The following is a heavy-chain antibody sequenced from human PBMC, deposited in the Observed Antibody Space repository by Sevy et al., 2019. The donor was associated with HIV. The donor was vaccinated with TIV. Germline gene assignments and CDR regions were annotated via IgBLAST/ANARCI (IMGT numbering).Heavy chain of an antibody. Sequence: GGSLRLSCSASGFTFSSYPMHWVRQAPGKGLEYVSLISGNVGSTYYADSVKGRFTISRDNFKKTLYLQMSSLRAEDTAVYYCVTRGGLVGATDFDYWGQGTRVTVSS. CDR1: GFTFSSYP. D-gene: IGHD1-26*01. CDR3: VTRGGLVGATDFDY. V-gene: IGHV3-64D*06. J-gene: IGHJ4*02. CDR2: ISGNVGST.